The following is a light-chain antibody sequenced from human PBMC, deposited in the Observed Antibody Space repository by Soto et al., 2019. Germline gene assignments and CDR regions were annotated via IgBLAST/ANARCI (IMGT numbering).Light chain of an antibody. V-gene: IGKV1-27*01. Sequence: DIQMTQSPSSLSASVGDRVTITCRASQGISNYLAWYQQIPGKVPKLLISAASTLQSGVPSRFSGSGSRTDFTLTNSSLQPEDVATYYCQKYTNVPTFGGGTKVEIK. CDR3: QKYTNVPT. CDR1: QGISNY. J-gene: IGKJ4*01. CDR2: AAS.